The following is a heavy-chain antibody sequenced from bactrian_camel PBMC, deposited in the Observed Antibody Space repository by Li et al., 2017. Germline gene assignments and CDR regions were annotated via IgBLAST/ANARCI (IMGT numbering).Heavy chain of an antibody. J-gene: IGHJ4*01. CDR2: IQTRGGTT. CDR3: ATVLTHRDDCYSASWSPDY. CDR1: QHPFRT. Sequence: VQLVESGGSSVQAGTSLILTCTTSQHPFRTIAWFRQAPGKEREGVAAIQTRGGTTYISESVKGRFTISHDNAKPAAFLQMTSLEPEDTAMYYCATVLTHRDDCYSASWSPDYWGQGTQVTVS. V-gene: IGHV3-3*01. D-gene: IGHD3*01.